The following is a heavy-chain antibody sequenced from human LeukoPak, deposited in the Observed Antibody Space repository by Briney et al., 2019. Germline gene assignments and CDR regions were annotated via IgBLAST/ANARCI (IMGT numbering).Heavy chain of an antibody. D-gene: IGHD6-6*01. Sequence: ASVKVSCKASGGTFISYAISWVRQAPGQGLEWMGWISAYNGNTNYAQKLQGRVTMTTDTSTSTAYMELRSLRSDDTAVYYCARSEYSSSSVNWFDPWGQGTLVTVSS. CDR3: ARSEYSSSSVNWFDP. V-gene: IGHV1-18*01. CDR1: GGTFISYA. J-gene: IGHJ5*02. CDR2: ISAYNGNT.